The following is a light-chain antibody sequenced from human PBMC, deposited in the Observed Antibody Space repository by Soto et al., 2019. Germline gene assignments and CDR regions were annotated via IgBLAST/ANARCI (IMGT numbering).Light chain of an antibody. CDR3: RQSNNYPCT. CDR2: EAA. CDR1: QYIQNY. Sequence: DIPMTQSPSTLSASVGDRVTITCRASQYIQNYLAWYQQKPGEAPKLLIYEAANLESGVPSRFSGSGTGTEFTLPIISLQPDDFATSYSRQSNNYPCTFGQGTRVEI. V-gene: IGKV1-5*03. J-gene: IGKJ1*01.